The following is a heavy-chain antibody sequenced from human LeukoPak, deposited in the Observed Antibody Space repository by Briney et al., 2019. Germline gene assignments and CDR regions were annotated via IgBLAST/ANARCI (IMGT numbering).Heavy chain of an antibody. J-gene: IGHJ5*02. CDR2: SSGSDTNT. CDR3: AKRRHYYVSGDYYRDP. V-gene: IGHV3-23*01. Sequence: GGCLRLSCAASGFTFSSDAMSWVRQARGKGLEWVSSSSGSDTNTYYADSVKGRFTISRDNSRNLLFLQMSSLRVEHTAVYYCAKRRHYYVSGDYYRDPWGQGTLVTVSS. D-gene: IGHD3-10*01. CDR1: GFTFSSDA.